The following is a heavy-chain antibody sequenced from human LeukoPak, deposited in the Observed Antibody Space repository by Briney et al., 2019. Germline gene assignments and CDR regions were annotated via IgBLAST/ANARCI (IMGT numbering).Heavy chain of an antibody. D-gene: IGHD3-10*01. CDR2: IYSRGST. J-gene: IGHJ4*02. CDR3: ARGFLGDYFDSGSYYVFDY. CDR1: GGSISSSNYY. V-gene: IGHV4-39*07. Sequence: PSETLSLTCIVSGGSISSSNYYWGWIRQSPGKGLEWIGSIYSRGSTYYNPSLKSRVIVSSDMSKNQFSLMLNSVTAADTAVYYCARGFLGDYFDSGSYYVFDYWGQGTLVTVSS.